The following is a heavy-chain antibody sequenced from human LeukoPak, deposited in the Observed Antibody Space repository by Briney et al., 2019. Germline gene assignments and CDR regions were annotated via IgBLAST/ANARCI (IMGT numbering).Heavy chain of an antibody. J-gene: IGHJ4*02. CDR1: GGSFSGYY. CDR2: INHSGST. Sequence: SETLSLTCAVYGGSFSGYYWSWIRQPPGKGLEWIGEINHSGSTNYNPSLKSRVSISVDTSKNQFSLKLSSVTAADTAVYYCARANNHDYGGKVPFDYWGQGTLVTVSS. CDR3: ARANNHDYGGKVPFDY. V-gene: IGHV4-34*01. D-gene: IGHD4-23*01.